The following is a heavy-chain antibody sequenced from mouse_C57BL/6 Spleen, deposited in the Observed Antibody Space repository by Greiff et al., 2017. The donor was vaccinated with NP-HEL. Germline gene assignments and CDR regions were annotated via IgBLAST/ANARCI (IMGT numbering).Heavy chain of an antibody. D-gene: IGHD2-5*01. CDR1: GYTFTSYG. V-gene: IGHV1-81*01. CDR2: IYPRSGNT. CDR3: ARSYSNYVDYFDY. J-gene: IGHJ2*01. Sequence: QVQLKQSGAELARPGASVKLSCKASGYTFTSYGISWVKQRTGQGLEWIGEIYPRSGNTYYNEKFKGKATLTADKSSSTAYMELRSLTSEDSAVYFCARSYSNYVDYFDYWGQGTTLTVSS.